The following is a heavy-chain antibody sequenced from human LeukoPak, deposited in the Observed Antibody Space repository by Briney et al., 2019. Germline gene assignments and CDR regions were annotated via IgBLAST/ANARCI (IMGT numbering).Heavy chain of an antibody. CDR2: IYYSGST. CDR1: GGSISSYY. Sequence: SETLSLTCTVSGGSISSYYWSWIRQPPGKGLEWIGYIYYSGSTNYNPSLKSRVTISVDTSKNQFSLKLSSVTAADTAVYYCARDPSFDYWGQGTLVTVSS. CDR3: ARDPSFDY. J-gene: IGHJ4*02. V-gene: IGHV4-59*01.